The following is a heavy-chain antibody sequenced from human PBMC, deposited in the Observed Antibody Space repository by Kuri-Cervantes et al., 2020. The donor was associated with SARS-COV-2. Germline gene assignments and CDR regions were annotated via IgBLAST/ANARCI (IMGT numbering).Heavy chain of an antibody. CDR3: ARQPDRRYGMDV. CDR2: IWYDGSNK. CDR1: GFTFSSYG. J-gene: IGHJ6*02. V-gene: IGHV3-33*01. Sequence: GESLKIFCAASGFTFSSYGMHWVRQAPGKGLEWVTVIWYDGSNKYYAGSVKGRFTISRDNSKNTLYLQMNSLRAEDTAVYYCARQPDRRYGMDVWGQGTTVTVSS.